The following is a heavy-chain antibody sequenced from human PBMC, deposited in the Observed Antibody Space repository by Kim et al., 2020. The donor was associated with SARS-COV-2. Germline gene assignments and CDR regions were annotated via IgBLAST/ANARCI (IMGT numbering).Heavy chain of an antibody. J-gene: IGHJ5*02. CDR2: ISSSGSTI. D-gene: IGHD6-13*01. CDR1: GFTFSSYE. Sequence: GGSLRLSCAASGFTFSSYEMNWVRQAPGKGLEWVSYISSSGSTIYYADSVKGRFTISRDNAKNSLYLQMNSLRAEDTAVYYCARDQGSGYSSSWYPWGQGTLVTVSS. V-gene: IGHV3-48*03. CDR3: ARDQGSGYSSSWYP.